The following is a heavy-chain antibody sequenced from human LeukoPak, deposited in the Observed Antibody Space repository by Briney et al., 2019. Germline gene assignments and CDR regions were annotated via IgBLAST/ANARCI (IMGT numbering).Heavy chain of an antibody. CDR2: IRQAGSER. V-gene: IGHV3-7*01. J-gene: IGHJ4*02. CDR3: ARDWGSTGYDLYDS. CDR1: GFIFSNYW. D-gene: IGHD5-12*01. Sequence: GGSLRLSCAASGFIFSNYWMTWVRQAPGKGLEWVAHIRQAGSERHYVDSVKDRFTISRDNAKNSLDLQMDSLRAEDTAVYYCARDWGSTGYDLYDSWGQGTLVTVSS.